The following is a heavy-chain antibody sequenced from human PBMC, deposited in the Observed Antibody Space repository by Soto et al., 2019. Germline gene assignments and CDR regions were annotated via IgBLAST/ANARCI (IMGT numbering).Heavy chain of an antibody. V-gene: IGHV4-34*01. D-gene: IGHD6-13*01. CDR3: ARGIAAAGSGYYYGMDV. CDR2: INHSGST. J-gene: IGHJ6*02. Sequence: SETLSLTCAVYGGSFSGYYWSWIRQPPGKGLEWIGEINHSGSTNYNPSLKSRVTISVDTSKNQFSLKLSSVTAADTAVYHCARGIAAAGSGYYYGMDVWGQGTTVTVS. CDR1: GGSFSGYY.